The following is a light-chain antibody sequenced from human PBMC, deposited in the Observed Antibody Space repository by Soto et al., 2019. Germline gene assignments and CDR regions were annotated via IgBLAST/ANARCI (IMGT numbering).Light chain of an antibody. J-gene: IGLJ2*01. CDR1: DIATKS. CDR2: YDS. CDR3: QVWDSSSDHHV. V-gene: IGLV3-21*04. Sequence: SYELTQPPSVSVAPGKTATVACGGNDIATKSVHWYRQKPGQAPMLVIYYDSDRPSGIPDRFSGSNSENTAALTISRVEAGDEGDYYCQVWDSSSDHHVFGGGTKLTVL.